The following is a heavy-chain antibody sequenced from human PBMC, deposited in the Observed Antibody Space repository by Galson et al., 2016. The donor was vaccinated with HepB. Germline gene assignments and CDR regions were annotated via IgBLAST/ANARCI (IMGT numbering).Heavy chain of an antibody. CDR1: GFSLNTTGVG. CDR3: ARRRPYQLLDWFDP. V-gene: IGHV2-5*02. D-gene: IGHD2-2*01. Sequence: PALVKPTQTLTLTCTFSGFSLNTTGVGVGWIRQPPGKALEWLALIYWDDDKRYSPSLKSRLTITKDTSKNQVVLTMTNMDPVDTATYYCARRRPYQLLDWFDPWGQGTLVTVSS. CDR2: IYWDDDK. J-gene: IGHJ5*02.